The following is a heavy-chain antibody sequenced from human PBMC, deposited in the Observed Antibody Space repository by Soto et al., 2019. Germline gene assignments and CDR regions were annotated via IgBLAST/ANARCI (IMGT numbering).Heavy chain of an antibody. CDR2: IHSSSRYI. D-gene: IGHD3-3*01. Sequence: EVQLVESGGGQVKPGGSLRFSCAASGFSFSTYSMNWVRQAPGKGLEWVSSIHSSSRYIYYADSVKGRFTISRDNAKNSLFLQMSSLRAEDTAVYYCARGSQNFWMREDAFDIWGQGTMVSVSS. CDR3: ARGSQNFWMREDAFDI. CDR1: GFSFSTYS. J-gene: IGHJ3*02. V-gene: IGHV3-21*01.